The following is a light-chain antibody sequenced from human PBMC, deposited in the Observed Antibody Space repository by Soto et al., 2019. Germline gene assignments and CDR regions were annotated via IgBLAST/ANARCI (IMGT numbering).Light chain of an antibody. J-gene: IGKJ2*02. CDR3: QQYNSYPLCT. Sequence: DIQMTQSPSTLSASVGDRVTITCRASQSINSWLAWYQQKPGRAPKLLIFKASSLESGVPSRFSGSGSGTEFTLTISSLQPDDFATYDCQQYNSYPLCTFGQGTKVEIK. CDR2: KAS. V-gene: IGKV1-5*03. CDR1: QSINSW.